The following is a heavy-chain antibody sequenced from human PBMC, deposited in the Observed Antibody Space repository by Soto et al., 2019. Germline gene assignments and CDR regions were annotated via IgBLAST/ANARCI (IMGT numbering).Heavy chain of an antibody. CDR3: ARDQYRHGSGTYYVTGWDH. Sequence: QVQLVQSGAEVRKTGSSVKVSCRAYGVTFTTHEFSWVRQAPGQGPEWMGGITPIFGTTKYAPKFQSRVTITADESTSTVYMELRSLRSDDTAVYYCARDQYRHGSGTYYVTGWDHWGQVTLVTVSS. J-gene: IGHJ4*02. V-gene: IGHV1-69*01. CDR1: GVTFTTHE. CDR2: ITPIFGTT. D-gene: IGHD3-10*01.